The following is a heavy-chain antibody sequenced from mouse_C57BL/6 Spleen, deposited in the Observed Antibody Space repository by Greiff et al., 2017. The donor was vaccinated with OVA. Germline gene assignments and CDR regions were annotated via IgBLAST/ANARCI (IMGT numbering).Heavy chain of an antibody. Sequence: VQLQQSGPELVKPGASVKISCKASGYTFTDYYMNWVKQSHGKSLEWIGDINPNNGGTSYNQKFKGKATLTVDKSSSTAYMELRSLTSEDSAVYYCARDLYYSNSYYYAMDYWGQGTSVTVSS. CDR3: ARDLYYSNSYYYAMDY. V-gene: IGHV1-26*01. CDR2: INPNNGGT. J-gene: IGHJ4*01. CDR1: GYTFTDYY. D-gene: IGHD2-5*01.